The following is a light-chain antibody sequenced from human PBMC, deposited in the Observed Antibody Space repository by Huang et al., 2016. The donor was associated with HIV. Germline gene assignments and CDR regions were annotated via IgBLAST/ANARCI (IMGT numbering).Light chain of an antibody. V-gene: IGKV1-8*01. CDR3: QHSDGLSPLT. CDR2: DAS. J-gene: IGKJ4*01. CDR1: QNIGTS. Sequence: AIRMTQSPSSLSASTGDRVTITCRASQNIGTSLAWYQQRPGRAPTLLIYDASTLQHGGPSRFSGRGARTVCTCNIGCLQVEDAAIYYCQHSDGLSPLTFGGGTKVDLK.